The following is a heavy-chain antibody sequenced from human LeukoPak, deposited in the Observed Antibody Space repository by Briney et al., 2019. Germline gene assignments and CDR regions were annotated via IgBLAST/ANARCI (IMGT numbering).Heavy chain of an antibody. J-gene: IGHJ5*02. D-gene: IGHD1-26*01. CDR1: EFTLSSYG. CDR2: ISYDGSNK. CDR3: AKVYSGSYARWFDP. V-gene: IGHV3-30*18. Sequence: GGPLRLSCAASEFTLSSYGMHWVRQAPGKGLEWVAVISYDGSNKYYADSVKGRFTISRDNSKNTLYLQMNSLRAEDTAVYYCAKVYSGSYARWFDPWGQGTLVTVSS.